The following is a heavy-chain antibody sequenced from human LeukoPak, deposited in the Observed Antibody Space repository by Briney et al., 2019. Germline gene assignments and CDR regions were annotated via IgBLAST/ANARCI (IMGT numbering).Heavy chain of an antibody. CDR1: GDSVSSNSAT. Sequence: SQTLSLTCAISGDSVSSNSATWNWIRQSPSRGLEWLGRTYYKSKWYSDYAVSVKSRITINSDTSKNHFSLQLNSVTPEDTAVYYCARVSSPWSPRDAFDIWGQGTMVTASS. J-gene: IGHJ3*02. V-gene: IGHV6-1*01. CDR2: TYYKSKWYS. D-gene: IGHD1-26*01. CDR3: ARVSSPWSPRDAFDI.